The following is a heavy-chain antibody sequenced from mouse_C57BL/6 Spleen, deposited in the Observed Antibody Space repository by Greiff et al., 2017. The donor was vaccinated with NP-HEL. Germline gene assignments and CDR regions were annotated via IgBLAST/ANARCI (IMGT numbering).Heavy chain of an antibody. CDR3: TNPTLSYVDY. D-gene: IGHD1-1*01. Sequence: EVQLQQSGAELVRPGASVKLSCTASGFNIKDDYMHWVKQRPEQGLEWIGWIDPENGDTEYASKFQGKATITADTSSNTAYLQLSSLTSEDTAVYYCTNPTLSYVDYWGQGTSVTVSS. V-gene: IGHV14-4*01. J-gene: IGHJ4*01. CDR1: GFNIKDDY. CDR2: IDPENGDT.